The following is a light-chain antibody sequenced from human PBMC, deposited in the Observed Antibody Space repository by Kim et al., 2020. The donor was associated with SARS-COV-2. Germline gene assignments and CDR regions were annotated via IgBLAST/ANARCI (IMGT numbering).Light chain of an antibody. J-gene: IGLJ1*01. CDR1: QCASNT. V-gene: IGLV3-21*04. Sequence: PGKTTRIATGGNQCASNTVLWYQQKPGQAPMLVIFYDSDRPSGIPKRFSGSNSGNTATLTISRVEAGDEADYYCQVWYISSDHPCVFATGTKVTVL. CDR3: QVWYISSDHPCV. CDR2: YDS.